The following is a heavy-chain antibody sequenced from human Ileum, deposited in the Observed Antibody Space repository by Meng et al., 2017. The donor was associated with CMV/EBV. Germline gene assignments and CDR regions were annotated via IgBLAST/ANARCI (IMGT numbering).Heavy chain of an antibody. Sequence: GGSLRLSCAASGFTFSSYAMHWVRQTPGKGLEWVSYISRSDSTIYYADSVKGRFTISRDNTKNSLYLQMNNLRAEDTALYYCVRGSGSFYSWGQGTLVTVSS. D-gene: IGHD1-26*01. J-gene: IGHJ5*02. V-gene: IGHV3-48*03. CDR3: VRGSGSFYS. CDR2: ISRSDSTI. CDR1: GFTFSSYA.